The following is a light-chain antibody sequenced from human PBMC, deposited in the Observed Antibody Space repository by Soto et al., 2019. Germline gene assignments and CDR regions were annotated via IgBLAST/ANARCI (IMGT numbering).Light chain of an antibody. CDR3: QQFGTSPLWT. J-gene: IGKJ1*01. CDR2: GPS. CDR1: QSVTTN. Sequence: EVVMTQSPATLSVSPGERATLSCRASQSVTTNMAWYQQKPGQAPRLLIYGPSNRATGIPDRFSGSGSGTDFTLTISSLEPEDFAVYFCQQFGTSPLWTFGQGTKVDIK. V-gene: IGKV3D-15*01.